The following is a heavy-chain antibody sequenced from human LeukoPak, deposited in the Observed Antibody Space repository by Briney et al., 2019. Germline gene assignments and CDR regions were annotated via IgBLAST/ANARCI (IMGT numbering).Heavy chain of an antibody. V-gene: IGHV3-72*01. CDR2: TRTKANSYTT. J-gene: IGHJ5*02. D-gene: IGHD1-26*01. CDR3: ARVSGSYSDQ. CDR1: GFNFSDHH. Sequence: PGWSLRLSCAASGFNFSDHHMDWVRQAPGKGLEWVGRTRTKANSYTTEYAASVKDRFTISRDDSKNSLYLQMCSLKAEDTAVYYCARVSGSYSDQWGQGTQVTVSS.